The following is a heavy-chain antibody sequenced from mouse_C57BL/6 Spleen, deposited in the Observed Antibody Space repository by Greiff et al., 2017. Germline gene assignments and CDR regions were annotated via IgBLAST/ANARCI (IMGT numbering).Heavy chain of an antibody. CDR3: ARGYYDYGEGYAMDY. D-gene: IGHD2-4*01. CDR2: IHPNSGST. J-gene: IGHJ4*01. V-gene: IGHV1-64*01. Sequence: QVQLQQPGAELVKPGASVKLSCKASGYTFTSYWMHWVKQRPGQGLEWIGMIHPNSGSTKYNEKFKVKATLTVDKSSSTAYMQLSSLPSEDAAVYYCARGYYDYGEGYAMDYWGQGTSVTVSS. CDR1: GYTFTSYW.